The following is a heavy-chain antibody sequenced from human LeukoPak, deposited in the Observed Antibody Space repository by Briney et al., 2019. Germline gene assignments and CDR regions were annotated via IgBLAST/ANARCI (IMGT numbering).Heavy chain of an antibody. J-gene: IGHJ5*02. V-gene: IGHV5-51*01. D-gene: IGHD6-19*01. CDR2: IYPVDSDP. CDR3: ARRGSGWSVNCFDP. Sequence: GESLKISFRGSGYRFTSYWIGWGRKMPGKGVEWMGIIYPVDSDPRYSPSFQGQVTISSDKSISTAYLQWSSLKSSDTAMYYCARRGSGWSVNCFDPSGQGTLVTVSS. CDR1: GYRFTSYW.